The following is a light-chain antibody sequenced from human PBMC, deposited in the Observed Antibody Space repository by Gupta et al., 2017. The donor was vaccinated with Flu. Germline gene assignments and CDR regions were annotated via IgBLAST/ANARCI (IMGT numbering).Light chain of an antibody. CDR1: QGITTY. CDR2: ATS. Sequence: DIQLTQSPSFLSASVGDRVTITCRASQGITTYLTWYQQKPGKAPQLLIYATSTWQTGVPSRFSGSGSGTEFTLTISSLQPEDFATYYCQQLDTSPQTFGQGTKVEIK. J-gene: IGKJ1*01. V-gene: IGKV1-9*01. CDR3: QQLDTSPQT.